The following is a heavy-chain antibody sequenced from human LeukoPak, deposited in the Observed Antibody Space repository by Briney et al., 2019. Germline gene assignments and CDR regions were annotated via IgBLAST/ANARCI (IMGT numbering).Heavy chain of an antibody. D-gene: IGHD1-26*01. CDR1: GFTFSSYW. CDR2: IKEDGSEK. CDR3: ARDVSGSYDFSDY. V-gene: IGHV3-7*01. Sequence: GGSLRLSCAASGFTFSSYWMSWVRQAPGKGLEWVANIKEDGSEKYYVDSVKGRFTISRDNAKNSLYLQMNSLRAEDTAVYYCARDVSGSYDFSDYWGQGTLVTVSS. J-gene: IGHJ4*02.